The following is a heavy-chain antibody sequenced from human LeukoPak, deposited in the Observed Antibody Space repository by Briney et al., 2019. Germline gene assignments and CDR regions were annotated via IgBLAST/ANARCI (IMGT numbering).Heavy chain of an antibody. D-gene: IGHD2/OR15-2a*01. CDR2: IDYSGST. V-gene: IGHV4-39*07. Sequence: PSETLSLTCTVSGGSISSSSYYWGWIRQPRGRGLEWIGSIDYSGSTYYTPSLKSRVTISVDTSKNQFSLKLSSVTAADTAVYYCASSPSMAHLDVWGKGTTVTVSS. J-gene: IGHJ6*04. CDR3: ASSPSMAHLDV. CDR1: GGSISSSSYY.